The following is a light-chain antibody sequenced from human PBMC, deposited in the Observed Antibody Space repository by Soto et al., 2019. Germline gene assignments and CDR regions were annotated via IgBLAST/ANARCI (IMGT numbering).Light chain of an antibody. J-gene: IGKJ2*01. Sequence: EIVLTQSPGTLSLSPGERATLSCRASQSVSSCYLAWYQQKPGQAPRLLIYGASSSATGIPDRFSGSGSGTDFTLTISRLEPEAFAVYYCQQYGSSPPMYTFGQGTKLEIK. CDR2: GAS. CDR3: QQYGSSPPMYT. CDR1: QSVSSCY. V-gene: IGKV3-20*01.